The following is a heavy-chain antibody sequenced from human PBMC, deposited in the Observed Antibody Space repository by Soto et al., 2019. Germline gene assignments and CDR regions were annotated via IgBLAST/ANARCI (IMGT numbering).Heavy chain of an antibody. Sequence: GGSLRLSCAASGFTFSSYSMNWVRQAPGKGLEWVSSISSSSSYIYYADSVKGRFTISRDNAKNSLYLQMNSLRAEDTAVYYCASTATFDYYGSGSLYWGQGTLVTVSS. V-gene: IGHV3-21*01. D-gene: IGHD3-10*01. CDR1: GFTFSSYS. CDR3: ASTATFDYYGSGSLY. CDR2: ISSSSSYI. J-gene: IGHJ4*02.